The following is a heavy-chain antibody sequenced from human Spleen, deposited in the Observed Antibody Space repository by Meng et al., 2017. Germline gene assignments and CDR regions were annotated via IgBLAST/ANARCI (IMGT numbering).Heavy chain of an antibody. J-gene: IGHJ4*02. CDR3: ARDEDISAAGKLFGDY. CDR1: GYTFPDYW. Sequence: QVQFVQSGAEGKKPGPSVKVSCKASGYTFPDYWLHWVRRAPGQGLEWMGRINPKSGDTHYAQRFQGRVTMTGDTSISTAYMELSGLRSDDTAMYYCARDEDISAAGKLFGDYWGQGTLVTVSS. D-gene: IGHD6-13*01. V-gene: IGHV1-2*06. CDR2: INPKSGDT.